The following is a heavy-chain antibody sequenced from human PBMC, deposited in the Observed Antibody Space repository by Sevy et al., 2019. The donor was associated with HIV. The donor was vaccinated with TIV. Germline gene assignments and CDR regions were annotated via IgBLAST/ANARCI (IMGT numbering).Heavy chain of an antibody. CDR1: GFSFSSHW. D-gene: IGHD2-2*01. CDR2: INIDGSST. J-gene: IGHJ6*02. V-gene: IGHV3-74*01. CDR3: ASEANSVLANYYYLDIDV. Sequence: GGSLRLSCAGSGFSFSSHWMHWVRQVPGKGLLWVALINIDGSSTHYADSVKGRFTISRDNGKDTLYLQMNSLRAEDAAVYSCASEANSVLANYYYLDIDVWGQGTTVTVYS.